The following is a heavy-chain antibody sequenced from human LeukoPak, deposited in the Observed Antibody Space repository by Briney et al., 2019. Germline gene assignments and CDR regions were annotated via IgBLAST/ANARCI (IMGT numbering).Heavy chain of an antibody. CDR3: ARGTPPSATNDY. V-gene: IGHV4-34*01. J-gene: IGHJ4*02. Sequence: SETLSLTCAVYGGSISGYYWSWMRQPPGKGLEWIGEINHSGSTNYNPSLKSRVTISVDTSKNQFSLKLSSVTAADTAVYYCARGTPPSATNDYWGQGTLVTVSS. CDR2: INHSGST. CDR1: GGSISGYY. D-gene: IGHD2-8*01.